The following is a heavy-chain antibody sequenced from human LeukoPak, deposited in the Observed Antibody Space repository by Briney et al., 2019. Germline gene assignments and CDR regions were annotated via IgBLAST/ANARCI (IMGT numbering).Heavy chain of an antibody. Sequence: ASVTVSCTASGYTFTSYDINWVRQATGQGLEWMGWMNPNSGNTGYAQKFQGRVTMTRNTSISTAYMELSSLRSEDTAVYYCARVAPSSPCFDYWGQGTLVTVSS. CDR2: MNPNSGNT. CDR3: ARVAPSSPCFDY. V-gene: IGHV1-8*01. D-gene: IGHD6-6*01. CDR1: GYTFTSYD. J-gene: IGHJ4*02.